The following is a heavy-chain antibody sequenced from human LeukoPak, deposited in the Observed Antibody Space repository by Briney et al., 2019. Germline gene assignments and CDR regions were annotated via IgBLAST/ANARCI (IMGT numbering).Heavy chain of an antibody. CDR3: ARVGSGWFYYFDY. D-gene: IGHD6-19*01. CDR1: GGSFSGYY. V-gene: IGHV4-59*01. CDR2: IYYSGNT. J-gene: IGHJ4*02. Sequence: SETLSLTCAVYGGSFSGYYWSWIRQPPGKGLEWIGYIYYSGNTNYNPSLKSRVTISVDTSKNQFSLKLSSVTAADTAVYYCARVGSGWFYYFDYWGQGTLVTVSS.